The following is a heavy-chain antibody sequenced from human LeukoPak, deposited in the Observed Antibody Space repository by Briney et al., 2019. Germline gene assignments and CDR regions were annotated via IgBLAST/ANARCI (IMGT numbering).Heavy chain of an antibody. D-gene: IGHD3-16*02. J-gene: IGHJ4*02. CDR2: INPNSGGT. CDR3: ARDDRGYYDYIWVSYRYTGLDY. V-gene: IGHV1-2*02. Sequence: ASVKVSCKASGYTFTGYYMHWVRQAPGQGLEWMGWINPNSGGTNYAQKFQGRVTMTRDTSISTAYMELSRLRSDDTAVYYCARDDRGYYDYIWVSYRYTGLDYWGQGTLVTVSS. CDR1: GYTFTGYY.